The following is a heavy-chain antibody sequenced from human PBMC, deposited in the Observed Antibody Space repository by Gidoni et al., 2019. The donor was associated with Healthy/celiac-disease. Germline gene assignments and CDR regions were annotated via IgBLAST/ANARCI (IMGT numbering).Heavy chain of an antibody. CDR2: INHSGST. CDR3: ARGVGGNYYGSGSYYHY. D-gene: IGHD3-10*01. Sequence: QVQLQQWGAGLLKPSETLSLTCAVSVGSFSGYAWSWIRQPPGKGLECIGEINHSGSTNYNPSLKSRVTISVDTSKNQFSLKLSSVTAADTAVYYCARGVGGNYYGSGSYYHYWGQGTLVTVSS. J-gene: IGHJ4*02. CDR1: VGSFSGYA. V-gene: IGHV4-34*01.